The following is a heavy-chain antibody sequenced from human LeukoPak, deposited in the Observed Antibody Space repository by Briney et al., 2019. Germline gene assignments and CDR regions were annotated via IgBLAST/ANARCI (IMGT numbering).Heavy chain of an antibody. CDR3: ARSPPAAAAPFDP. J-gene: IGHJ5*02. D-gene: IGHD6-13*01. V-gene: IGHV4-61*02. Sequence: PSETLSLTCTVSGGSTSSEGYYWSWIRQPAGKGLEWIGRIYTSGSTNYNPSLKSRVTMSVDTSKNQFSLKLSSVTAADTAVYYCARSPPAAAAPFDPWGQGTLVTVSS. CDR1: GGSTSSEGYY. CDR2: IYTSGST.